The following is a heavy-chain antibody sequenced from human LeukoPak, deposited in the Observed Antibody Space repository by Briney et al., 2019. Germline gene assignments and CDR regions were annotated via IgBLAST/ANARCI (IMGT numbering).Heavy chain of an antibody. D-gene: IGHD4-17*01. CDR1: GFTFSSYW. CDR3: ARSTVTHYYYGMDV. J-gene: IGHJ6*04. CDR2: INSDGSST. V-gene: IGHV3-74*01. Sequence: GGSLRLSCAASGFTFSSYWMHWVRQAPGKGLVWVSRINSDGSSTSYADSVKGRFTISRDNAKNTLYLQMNSLRAEDTAVYYCARSTVTHYYYGMDVWGKGTTVTVSS.